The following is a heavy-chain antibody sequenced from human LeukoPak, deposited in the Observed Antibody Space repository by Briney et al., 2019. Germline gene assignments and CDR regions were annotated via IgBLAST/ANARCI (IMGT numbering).Heavy chain of an antibody. V-gene: IGHV3-23*01. CDR1: GFTFASYA. CDR2: ISGSGGST. D-gene: IGHD3-10*01. J-gene: IGHJ4*02. Sequence: GGSLRLSCAASGFTFASYAVSWVRQAPGKGLEWVSAISGSGGSTYYADSVKGRFTISRDNSKNTLYLQMNSLRAEDTAVYYCAILNYYGSGSYTDYWGQGTLVTVSS. CDR3: AILNYYGSGSYTDY.